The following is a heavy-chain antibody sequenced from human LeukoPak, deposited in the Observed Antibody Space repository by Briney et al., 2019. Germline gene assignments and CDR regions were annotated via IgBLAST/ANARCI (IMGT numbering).Heavy chain of an antibody. CDR3: ARGPIGGRDFDY. D-gene: IGHD6-25*01. Sequence: IPSETLSLTCAVYGGSFSGYYWSWSRQPPGKGLEWIGEINHSGSTNYNPSLKSRVTISVDTSKNQFSLKLSSVTAADTAVYYCARGPIGGRDFDYWGQGTLVTVSS. J-gene: IGHJ4*02. CDR1: GGSFSGYY. CDR2: INHSGST. V-gene: IGHV4-34*01.